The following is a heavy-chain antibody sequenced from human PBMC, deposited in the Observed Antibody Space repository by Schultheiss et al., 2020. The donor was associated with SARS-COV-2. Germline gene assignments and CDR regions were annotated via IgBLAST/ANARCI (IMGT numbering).Heavy chain of an antibody. Sequence: SETLSLTCTVSGGSISSSSYYWGWIRQPPGKGLEWIGYIYYSGSTYYNPSLKSRVTISVDTSKNQFSLKLSSVTAADTAVYYCARGFRATDYWGQGTLVTVSS. CDR3: ARGFRATDY. CDR1: GGSISSSSYY. D-gene: IGHD3-10*01. CDR2: IYYSGST. V-gene: IGHV4-39*01. J-gene: IGHJ4*02.